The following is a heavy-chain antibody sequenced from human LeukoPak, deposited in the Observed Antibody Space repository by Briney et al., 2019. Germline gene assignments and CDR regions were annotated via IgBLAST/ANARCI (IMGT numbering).Heavy chain of an antibody. CDR1: GFSISTSGMC. CDR2: IDWDDDK. V-gene: IGHV2-70*11. Sequence: SGPTLVNPTQTLTLTCTFSGFSISTSGMCVSWIRQPPGKALEWLARIDWDDDKYYSTSLKTRLTISKDTSKNQVVLTMTNMDPVDTATYYCARSHYDSSGYYFTAPDYWGQGTLVTVSS. CDR3: ARSHYDSSGYYFTAPDY. J-gene: IGHJ4*02. D-gene: IGHD3-22*01.